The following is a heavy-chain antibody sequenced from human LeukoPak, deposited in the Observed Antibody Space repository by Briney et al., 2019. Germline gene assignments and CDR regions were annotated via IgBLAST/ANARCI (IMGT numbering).Heavy chain of an antibody. CDR1: GLTFSSFG. J-gene: IGHJ6*04. CDR3: AKDSSGWYIAASIYYYYGRDV. CDR2: TSFDGGNK. Sequence: GGSLTRSCAASGLTFSSFGMHWVRQAPGKGLEWVAVTSFDGGNKHYADSVKGRFAISRDNSKNTLYLQMNSLRAEDTAIYYCAKDSSGWYIAASIYYYYGRDVWGKGHTVTVSS. V-gene: IGHV3-30*18. D-gene: IGHD6-19*01.